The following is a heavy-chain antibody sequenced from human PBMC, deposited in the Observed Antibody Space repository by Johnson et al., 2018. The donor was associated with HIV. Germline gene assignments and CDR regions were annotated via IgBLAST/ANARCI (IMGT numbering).Heavy chain of an antibody. CDR2: ITSSGGST. J-gene: IGHJ3*02. D-gene: IGHD7-27*01. Sequence: QEQLVESGGGLVKPGGSLRLSCAASGFTFSDYYMSWIRQAPGKGLEWVSYITSSGGSTYYADSVKGRFTIPRDNAKNTLSLQMNRLRIEDTAVYYCARLGASTATGVGALDIWGRGTMVTVSS. CDR1: GFTFSDYY. CDR3: ARLGASTATGVGALDI. V-gene: IGHV3-11*04.